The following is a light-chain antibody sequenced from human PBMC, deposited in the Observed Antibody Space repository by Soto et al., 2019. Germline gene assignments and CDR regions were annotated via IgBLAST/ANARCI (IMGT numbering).Light chain of an antibody. CDR2: AAS. CDR3: QKYISPSLT. V-gene: IGKV1-27*01. CDR1: LPIRNY. J-gene: IGKJ4*01. Sequence: DIQMTQSPSSLSASVGDRVTITCRASLPIRNYLARYQQKPVKIPNLLIYAASTLQAGVPSQLSGSGSGTDFTLTIRSLKPEDLAAYSCQKYISPSLTFGRRTHVDIK.